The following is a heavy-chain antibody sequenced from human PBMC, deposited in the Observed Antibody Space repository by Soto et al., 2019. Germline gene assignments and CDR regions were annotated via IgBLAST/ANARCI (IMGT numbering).Heavy chain of an antibody. CDR1: GGTFSSYT. CDR2: ISAYNGNT. V-gene: IGHV1-18*01. J-gene: IGHJ6*02. D-gene: IGHD6-19*01. Sequence: ASVKVSCKASGGTFSSYTISWVRQAPGQGLEWMGWISAYNGNTNYAQKLQGRVTMTTDTSTSTAYMELRSLRSEDTAVYYCARAGYSSGWSYYYYGMDVWGQGTTVTVSS. CDR3: ARAGYSSGWSYYYYGMDV.